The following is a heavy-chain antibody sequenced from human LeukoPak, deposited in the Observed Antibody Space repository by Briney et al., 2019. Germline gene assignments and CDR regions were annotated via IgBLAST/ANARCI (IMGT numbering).Heavy chain of an antibody. V-gene: IGHV3-53*01. D-gene: IGHD6-13*01. J-gene: IGHJ6*02. CDR2: IYSGGDT. CDR1: GFTVSSNP. CDR3: AKEEEQLLGVFYYYGMDV. Sequence: TGGSLRLSCAASGFTVSSNPMSWVRQAAGKGLEWVSIIYSGGDTYYADSVKGRFTISRDNSKNTLYLEMNSLRAEDTAVYYCAKEEEQLLGVFYYYGMDVWGQGTTVIVSS.